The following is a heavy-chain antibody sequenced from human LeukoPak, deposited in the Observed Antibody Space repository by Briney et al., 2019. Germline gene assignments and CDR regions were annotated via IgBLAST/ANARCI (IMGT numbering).Heavy chain of an antibody. J-gene: IGHJ4*02. CDR1: GYTFTSYG. D-gene: IGHD3-10*01. V-gene: IGHV1-69*04. CDR3: ARDENSGSGEFDY. Sequence: ASVKVSCKASGYTFTSYGISWVRQAPGQGLEWMGRIIPVFGIVKYARKFEGKVTITADKSTSTTYMELSGLRTEDTAVYFCARDENSGSGEFDYWGQGTLVTVSS. CDR2: IIPVFGIV.